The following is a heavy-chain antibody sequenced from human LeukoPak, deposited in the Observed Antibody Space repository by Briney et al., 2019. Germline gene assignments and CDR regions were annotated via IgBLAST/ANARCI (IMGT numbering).Heavy chain of an antibody. D-gene: IGHD1-26*01. J-gene: IGHJ4*02. CDR3: ARRGGSGRAFDY. Sequence: SETLSLTCSVSGASISGGTYYWGWIRQPPGKGLERIGSIYYTGSTYDNPSLKSRVTISVDTSKNQFSLKLSSVTAADTAVYYCARRGGSGRAFDYWGQGTLVTVSS. V-gene: IGHV4-39*01. CDR1: GASISGGTYY. CDR2: IYYTGST.